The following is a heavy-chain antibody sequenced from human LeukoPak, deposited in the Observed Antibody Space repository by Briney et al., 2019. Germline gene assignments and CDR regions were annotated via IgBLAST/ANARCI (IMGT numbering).Heavy chain of an antibody. CDR1: GFTFGRYG. J-gene: IGHJ4*02. Sequence: GGSLRLSCAASGFTFGRYGMHWVRQAPGKGLEWVAVIWYDGSNRQYVDSVKGRFTISRDNSKNTLYLQMNSLRADDTAVYYCARDFGFSPSSGYSFDYWGQGTLATVSS. CDR3: ARDFGFSPSSGYSFDY. V-gene: IGHV3-33*01. D-gene: IGHD3-22*01. CDR2: IWYDGSNR.